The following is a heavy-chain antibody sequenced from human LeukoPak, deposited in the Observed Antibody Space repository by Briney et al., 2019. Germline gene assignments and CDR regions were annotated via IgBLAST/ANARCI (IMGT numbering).Heavy chain of an antibody. CDR1: GGSISSSSYY. CDR3: ARTLYGSGSYHNWFDP. Sequence: SETLSLTCTVSGGSISSSSYYWGWIRQPPGKGLEWIGSIYYSGSTYYNPSLKSRVTISVDTSKNQFSLKLSSVTAADTAVYYCARTLYGSGSYHNWFDPWGQGTLVTVSS. J-gene: IGHJ5*02. V-gene: IGHV4-39*01. D-gene: IGHD3-10*01. CDR2: IYYSGST.